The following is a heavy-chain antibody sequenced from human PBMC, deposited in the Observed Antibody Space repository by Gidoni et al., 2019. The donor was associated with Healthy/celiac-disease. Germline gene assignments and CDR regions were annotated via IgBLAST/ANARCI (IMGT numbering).Heavy chain of an antibody. V-gene: IGHV2-5*02. CDR1: GFSLSTSGVG. Sequence: QITLKESGPTLVKPTQTLTLTCTFSGFSLSTSGVGVGWIRPPPGKALEWLALIYWDDDKRYSPSLKRRLTITKDTSKNQVVLTMTNMDPVDTATYYCAHSYSSSWYGNYYMDVWGKGTTVTVSS. CDR2: IYWDDDK. CDR3: AHSYSSSWYGNYYMDV. J-gene: IGHJ6*03. D-gene: IGHD6-13*01.